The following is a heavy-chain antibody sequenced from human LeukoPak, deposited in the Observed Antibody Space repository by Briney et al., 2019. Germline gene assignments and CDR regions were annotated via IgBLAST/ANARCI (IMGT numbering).Heavy chain of an antibody. V-gene: IGHV4-31*03. Sequence: SETLSLTCTVSGGSISSGGYYWSWIRQHPGKGLEWIGYIYYSGSTYYNPSLKSRVTISVDTSKNQFSLKLSSVTAADTAVYYCATTPGLQADFGYWGQGTLVTVSS. CDR2: IYYSGST. D-gene: IGHD4-11*01. CDR1: GGSISSGGYY. J-gene: IGHJ4*02. CDR3: ATTPGLQADFGY.